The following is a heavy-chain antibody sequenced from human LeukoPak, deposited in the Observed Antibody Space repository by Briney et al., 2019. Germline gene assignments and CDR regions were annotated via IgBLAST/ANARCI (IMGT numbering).Heavy chain of an antibody. V-gene: IGHV1-18*01. CDR2: MSAYNGNT. J-gene: IGHJ4*02. D-gene: IGHD5-18*01. Sequence: ASVKVSCKASGYTFTSYDINWVRQATGQGLEWMGWMSAYNGNTNYAQKLQGRVTMTTDTSTSTAYMELRSLRSDDTAVYYCARDRRGYSYGFAIDYFDYWGQGTLVTVSS. CDR1: GYTFTSYD. CDR3: ARDRRGYSYGFAIDYFDY.